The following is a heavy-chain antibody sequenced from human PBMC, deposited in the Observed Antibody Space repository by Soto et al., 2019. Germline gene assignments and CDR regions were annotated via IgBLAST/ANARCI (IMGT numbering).Heavy chain of an antibody. J-gene: IGHJ6*02. V-gene: IGHV3-13*01. CDR1: GFTFSSYD. CDR2: IGTSLDT. Sequence: LRLSCAASGFTFSSYDMHWVRQGTGKGLEWVSGIGTSLDTYYPDSVKGRVTISRENANNSLFLQMNSLRAGDTAVYYCARGGYSSGGNCPGTYYGMDVWGQGTTVTVYS. D-gene: IGHD2-15*01. CDR3: ARGGYSSGGNCPGTYYGMDV.